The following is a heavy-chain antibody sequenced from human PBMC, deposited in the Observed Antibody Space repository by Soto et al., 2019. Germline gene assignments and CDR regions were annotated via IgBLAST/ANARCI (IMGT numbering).Heavy chain of an antibody. V-gene: IGHV3-30-3*01. J-gene: IGHJ4*02. Sequence: SLRLSCAASGFTFNRHPLHWVRQAPGKGLEWVAVISHYGNNKYYADSVKGRFTISRDNSMNMLYLQMHGLRTEDTAIFYCARASGHIYATLHGPFDHWGQGALVTVSS. CDR1: GFTFNRHP. CDR3: ARASGHIYATLHGPFDH. CDR2: ISHYGNNK. D-gene: IGHD2-8*01.